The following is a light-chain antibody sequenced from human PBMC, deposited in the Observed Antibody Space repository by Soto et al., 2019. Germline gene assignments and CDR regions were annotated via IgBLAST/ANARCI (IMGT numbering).Light chain of an antibody. CDR3: QQLNSYPYT. V-gene: IGKV1-9*01. J-gene: IGKJ2*01. CDR2: AAS. CDR1: QGISSY. Sequence: DIQLTQSPSFLSASVGDRVTITCRASQGISSYLAWYQQKPGKAPKLLIYAASTLQSGVPSRFSGSGSGTEFTLTISSLQPEEFAIYYCQQLNSYPYTFGQGTKLEIK.